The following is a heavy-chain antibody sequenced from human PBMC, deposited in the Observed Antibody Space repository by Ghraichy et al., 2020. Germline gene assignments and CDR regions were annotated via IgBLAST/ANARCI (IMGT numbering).Heavy chain of an antibody. Sequence: LSLTCVASGFTFSSYAMSWVRQAPGKGLEWVSTISGSGGSTYYADSVKGRFTISRDNSKNTLYLQVNSLRADDTAVYYCAKVAGGTIWLSDYWGQGTLVTVSS. CDR1: GFTFSSYA. D-gene: IGHD3-9*01. J-gene: IGHJ4*02. CDR2: ISGSGGST. V-gene: IGHV3-23*01. CDR3: AKVAGGTIWLSDY.